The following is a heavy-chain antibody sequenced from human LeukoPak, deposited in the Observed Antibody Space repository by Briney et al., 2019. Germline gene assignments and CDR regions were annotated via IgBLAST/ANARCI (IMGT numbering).Heavy chain of an antibody. CDR3: AREYSSSWNDAFDI. J-gene: IGHJ3*02. CDR1: GGSINSGDYY. CDR2: IYYSGNT. D-gene: IGHD6-13*01. V-gene: IGHV4-39*01. Sequence: PSETLSLTCTVSGGSINSGDYYWGWIRQPPGKGLEWIGSIYYSGNTYYNPSLKSRVTISVDTSKNQFSLKLSSVTAADTAVYYCAREYSSSWNDAFDIWGQGTMVTVSS.